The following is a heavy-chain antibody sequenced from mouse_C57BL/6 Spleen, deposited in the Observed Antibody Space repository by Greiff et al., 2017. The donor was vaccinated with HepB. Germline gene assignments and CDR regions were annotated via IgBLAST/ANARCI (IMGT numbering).Heavy chain of an antibody. J-gene: IGHJ1*03. CDR1: GYTFTDYY. D-gene: IGHD1-1*01. CDR2: INPNNGGT. CDR3: ASRDYGSSPWYFDV. Sequence: EVQLQQSGPELVKPGASVKISCKASGYTFTDYYMNWVKQSHGKSLEWIGDINPNNGGTSYNQKFKGKATLTVDKSSSTAYMELRSLTSEDSAVYYCASRDYGSSPWYFDVWGTGTTVTVSS. V-gene: IGHV1-26*01.